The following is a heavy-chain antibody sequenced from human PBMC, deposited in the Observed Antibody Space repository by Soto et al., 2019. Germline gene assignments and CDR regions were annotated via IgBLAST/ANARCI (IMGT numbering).Heavy chain of an antibody. CDR2: ITSSGGNT. CDR3: ARRIPFGYGMDV. J-gene: IGHJ6*02. Sequence: EVQLVESGGGLVQPGGSLRLSCAASGFTFSSYAMQWVRQAPGKGLEYVSVITSSGGNTDYASSVKGRFTISRDNSKNTLYLQMGSLRAEDMAVYYCARRIPFGYGMDVWGQGTTVTVYS. CDR1: GFTFSSYA. D-gene: IGHD2-21*01. V-gene: IGHV3-64*01.